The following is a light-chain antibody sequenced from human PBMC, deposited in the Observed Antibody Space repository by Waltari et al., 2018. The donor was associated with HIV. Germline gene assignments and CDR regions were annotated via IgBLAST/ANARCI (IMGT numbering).Light chain of an antibody. J-gene: IGKJ1*01. Sequence: EIVLTQSPGTLSLSPGERATLSCRASQSVSRTSLAWYQQKPGQSPRLLILSASTRANGIPDRVSGSGSGTDFSLTISRLEPEDFAVYYCQRYGRSRTFGQGTKVEIK. CDR3: QRYGRSRT. CDR2: SAS. V-gene: IGKV3-20*01. CDR1: QSVSRTS.